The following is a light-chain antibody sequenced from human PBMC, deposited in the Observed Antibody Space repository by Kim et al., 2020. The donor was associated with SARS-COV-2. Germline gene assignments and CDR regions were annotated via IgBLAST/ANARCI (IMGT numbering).Light chain of an antibody. V-gene: IGKV3-20*01. CDR1: QSVSSSY. Sequence: PGERATLSCRASQSVSSSYLAWYQQKPGQAPRLLIYGASSRATGIPDRFSGSGSGTDFTLTISRLEPEDFAVYYCQQYGSSPPKLTFGGGTKLEI. CDR2: GAS. J-gene: IGKJ4*01. CDR3: QQYGSSPPKLT.